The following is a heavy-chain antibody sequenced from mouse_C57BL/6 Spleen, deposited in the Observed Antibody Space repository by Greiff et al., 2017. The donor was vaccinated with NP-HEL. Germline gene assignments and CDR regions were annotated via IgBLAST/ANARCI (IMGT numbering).Heavy chain of an antibody. CDR2: LLPGSGST. D-gene: IGHD1-1*01. J-gene: IGHJ1*03. Sequence: QVQLQQSGAELMKPGASVKLSCKATGYTFPGYWIEWVKQRPGHGLDWIGELLPGSGSTNYNEQFKGKATFTADTSSNTAYMQLSSLTTEDSAIYYCARGITGSSWGFDVWGTGTTVTVSS. CDR1: GYTFPGYW. V-gene: IGHV1-9*01. CDR3: ARGITGSSWGFDV.